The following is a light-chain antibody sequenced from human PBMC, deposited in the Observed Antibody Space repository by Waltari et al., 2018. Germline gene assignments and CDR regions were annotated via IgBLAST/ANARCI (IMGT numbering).Light chain of an antibody. CDR1: QSVLYSSNNNNY. J-gene: IGKJ1*01. CDR2: WAS. Sequence: DIVMTQSPDSLAVSLRARATITCKSSQSVLYSSNNNNYLAWYQQKPGQPPKLLIYWASARESGVPDRFSGSGSETDFTLTIGSLQAEDVAVYYCQQYYSTPWTFGQGTKVEIK. CDR3: QQYYSTPWT. V-gene: IGKV4-1*01.